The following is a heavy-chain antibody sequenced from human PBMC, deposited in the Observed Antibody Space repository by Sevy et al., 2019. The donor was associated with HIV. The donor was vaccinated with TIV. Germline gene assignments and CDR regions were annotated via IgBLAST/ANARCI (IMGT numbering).Heavy chain of an antibody. D-gene: IGHD2-15*01. CDR1: GFTFSNAW. V-gene: IGHV3-15*07. Sequence: GGSLRLSCAASGFTFSNAWMNWVRQAPGKGLEWVGRIKSKTDGGTTDYAAPVKGRFTISRDDSKNTRYLQMNSLKTEDTAVYYCTTDSRRFSVVVDLRYYYYGMDVWGQGTTVTVSS. CDR2: IKSKTDGGTT. CDR3: TTDSRRFSVVVDLRYYYYGMDV. J-gene: IGHJ6*02.